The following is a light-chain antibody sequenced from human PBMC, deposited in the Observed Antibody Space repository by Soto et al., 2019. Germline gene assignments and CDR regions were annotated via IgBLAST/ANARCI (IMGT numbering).Light chain of an antibody. Sequence: QSVLTQSSSASASLGSSVKLTCTLSSGHSSYIIAWHQQQPGKAPRYLMKLEGGESYTKGSGVPDRFSGSTSGSDRYVTISNVQREDEADYFCETGDSYTVIFGGGTSLTVL. J-gene: IGLJ2*01. CDR1: SGHSSYI. V-gene: IGLV4-60*01. CDR3: ETGDSYTVI. CDR2: LEGGESY.